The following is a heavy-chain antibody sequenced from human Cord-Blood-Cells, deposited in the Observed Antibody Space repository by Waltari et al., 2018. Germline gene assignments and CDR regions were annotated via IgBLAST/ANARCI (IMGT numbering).Heavy chain of an antibody. D-gene: IGHD7-27*01. V-gene: IGHV2-70*15. CDR3: ARTTLGIWFDP. Sequence: QVTLRESGPALVKPTQTLTLTCPFSVFSLSTSGMCVSCLRQPPGKALEWLARIDWDDDKYYSTSLKTRLTISKDTSKNQVVLTMTNMDPVDTATYYCARTTLGIWFDPWGQGTLVTVSS. CDR1: VFSLSTSGMC. CDR2: IDWDDDK. J-gene: IGHJ5*02.